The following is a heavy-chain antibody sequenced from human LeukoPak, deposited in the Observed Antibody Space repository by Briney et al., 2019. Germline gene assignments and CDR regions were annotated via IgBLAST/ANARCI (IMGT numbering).Heavy chain of an antibody. CDR3: ASRVDIPGAWFDP. Sequence: SETLSLTYTVSSGSISNSNFFWGWIRQPPGKGLEWIGSIFYSGSTDYNPSLKSRVTISVDTSKNQFSLKLSSVTAADTAVYYCASRVDIPGAWFDPWGQGTLVTVSS. CDR1: SGSISNSNFF. D-gene: IGHD3-9*01. J-gene: IGHJ5*02. CDR2: IFYSGST. V-gene: IGHV4-39*07.